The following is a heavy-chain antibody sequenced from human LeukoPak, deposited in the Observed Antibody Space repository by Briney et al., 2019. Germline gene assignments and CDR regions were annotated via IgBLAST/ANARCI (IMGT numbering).Heavy chain of an antibody. CDR2: INHTGRT. Sequence: GSLRLSCAASGFAFSDYYMSWIRQAPGKGLEWIGEINHTGRTNYKPSLKSRVTISVDSSKNQFSLRLNSVTAADTAVYYCARVDYSDSSRHFDYWGQGILVTVSS. J-gene: IGHJ4*02. D-gene: IGHD4-11*01. CDR3: ARVDYSDSSRHFDY. V-gene: IGHV4-34*01. CDR1: GFAFSDYY.